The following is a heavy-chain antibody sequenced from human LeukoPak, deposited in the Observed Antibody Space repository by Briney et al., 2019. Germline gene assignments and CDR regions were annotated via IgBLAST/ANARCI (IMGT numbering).Heavy chain of an antibody. CDR3: ARPGGYYYDSSGYMRGAFDI. J-gene: IGHJ3*02. V-gene: IGHV4-59*01. D-gene: IGHD3-22*01. CDR1: GGSISSYY. Sequence: SETLSLTCTVSGGSISSYYWSWIRQPPGKGLEWIGYIYHSGSTSYNPSLKSRVTISVDTSKNQFSLKLSSVTAADTAVYYCARPGGYYYDSSGYMRGAFDIWGQGTMVTVSS. CDR2: IYHSGST.